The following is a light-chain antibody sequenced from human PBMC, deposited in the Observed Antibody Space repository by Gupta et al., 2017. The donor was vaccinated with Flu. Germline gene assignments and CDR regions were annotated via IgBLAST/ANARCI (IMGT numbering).Light chain of an antibody. V-gene: IGLV3-19*01. J-gene: IGLJ3*02. CDR3: NYPDTGSKHFV. CDR1: SLRSYY. CDR2: GKN. Sequence: SSELTQDPAVSVALGQTVRITCQGDSLRSYYAIWYQQKPGQAPVRVIYGKNNRPSGIPDRFSGGSSGDNASSLTTGAQAEEEADDYGNYPDTGSKHFVFGGGTKLTVL.